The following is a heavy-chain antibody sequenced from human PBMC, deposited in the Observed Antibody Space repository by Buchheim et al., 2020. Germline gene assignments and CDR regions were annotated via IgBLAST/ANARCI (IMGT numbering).Heavy chain of an antibody. CDR2: FVGGGNGI. J-gene: IGHJ4*02. CDR1: GFTFRTYA. D-gene: IGHD5-12*01. V-gene: IGHV3-23*01. CDR3: AKDRTPDGRYELDY. Sequence: EVQLLESGGGLAQPGGSLRLSCVGSGFTFRTYAMNWVRQAPGKGLEWLSVFVGGGNGIHYADAVKGRFTISRDNSKNILYLKMNSLRGDDTAIYYCAKDRTPDGRYELDYWGQG.